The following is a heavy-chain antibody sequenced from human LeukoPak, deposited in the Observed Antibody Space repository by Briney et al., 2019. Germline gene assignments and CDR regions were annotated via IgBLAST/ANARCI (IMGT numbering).Heavy chain of an antibody. CDR3: ARSTWIDAFDI. V-gene: IGHV4-38-2*01. CDR1: GYSISSGYY. Sequence: SETLSLTCAVSGYSISSGYYWGWIRQPPGKGLEWIGSIYHSGSTYYNPSLKSRVTISVDTSKNQFSLKLSSVTAADTAVYYCARSTWIDAFDIWGQGTMVTVSS. D-gene: IGHD5-12*01. CDR2: IYHSGST. J-gene: IGHJ3*02.